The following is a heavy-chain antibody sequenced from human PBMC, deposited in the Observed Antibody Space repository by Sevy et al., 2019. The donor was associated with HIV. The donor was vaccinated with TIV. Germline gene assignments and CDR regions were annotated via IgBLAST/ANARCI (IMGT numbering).Heavy chain of an antibody. V-gene: IGHV1-69*13. D-gene: IGHD4-17*01. Sequence: ASVKVSCKASGGTFSSYAISWVRQAPGQGLEWMGGIIPIFGTANYAQKFQGRVTITADESTSTAYMELSSLRSEDTAVYYCATRITITTVTTPYFQHWGQGTLVTVSS. CDR1: GGTFSSYA. CDR3: ATRITITTVTTPYFQH. J-gene: IGHJ1*01. CDR2: IIPIFGTA.